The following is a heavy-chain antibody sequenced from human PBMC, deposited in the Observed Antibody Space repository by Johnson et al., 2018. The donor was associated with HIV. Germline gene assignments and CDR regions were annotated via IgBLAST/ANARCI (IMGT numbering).Heavy chain of an antibody. CDR1: GFTFNNAW. Sequence: VQLVESGGGVVQPGGSLRLSCAASGFTFNNAWMGWVRQAPGKGLEWVGRIKSKTDGGTTDYAAPVKGRFTISRDDSTNTAYLQMNSLTPEDTAVYYCASTIDIVPTGRSYDAFDIWGQGTLVTVSS. D-gene: IGHD5-12*01. J-gene: IGHJ3*02. V-gene: IGHV3-15*01. CDR3: ASTIDIVPTGRSYDAFDI. CDR2: IKSKTDGGTT.